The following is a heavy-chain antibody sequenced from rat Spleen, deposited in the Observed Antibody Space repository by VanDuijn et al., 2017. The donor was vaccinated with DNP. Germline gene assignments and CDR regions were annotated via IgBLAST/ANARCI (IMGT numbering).Heavy chain of an antibody. Sequence: EVQLVESGGGLVQPGRSLKLSCAASGFTFSSYYMAWVRQAPRKGLEWVAADSPSGSRTYYSDSVKGRFTISRDDAKSSLYLQMNSLRSEDTAAYYCARGSTSIYWYFDFWGPGTMVTVSS. CDR3: ARGSTSIYWYFDF. V-gene: IGHV5-25*01. CDR1: GFTFSSYY. J-gene: IGHJ1*01. D-gene: IGHD3-1*01. CDR2: DSPSGSRT.